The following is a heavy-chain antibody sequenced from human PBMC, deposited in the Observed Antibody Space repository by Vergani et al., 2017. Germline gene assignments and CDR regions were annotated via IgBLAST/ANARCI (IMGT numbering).Heavy chain of an antibody. J-gene: IGHJ3*02. CDR3: ARGSTHWRQGAFDI. Sequence: QVQLQESGPGLVKPSETLSLTCTVSGGSISSYYWSWIRQPPGKGLEWIGYIYYSGSTNYNPSLKSRVTISLDSSKNHFSLRLTSVTAADTAVYFCARGSTHWRQGAFDIWGQGTMVTVSS. CDR2: IYYSGST. CDR1: GGSISSYY. V-gene: IGHV4-59*08. D-gene: IGHD1-1*01.